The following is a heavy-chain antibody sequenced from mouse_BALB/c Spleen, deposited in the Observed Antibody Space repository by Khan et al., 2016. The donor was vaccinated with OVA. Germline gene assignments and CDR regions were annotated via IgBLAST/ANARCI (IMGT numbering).Heavy chain of an antibody. D-gene: IGHD4-1*01. Sequence: QIQLVQSGPELKKPGETVKISCKASGYTFTNYGMNWVKQAPGKGLKWMGFINTYTGEPTYADDFKGRFAFSLETSASTSYLLINNLKNEDTSTYVCARVGCSETMDYWGQGTTVTVSS. CDR1: GYTFTNYG. J-gene: IGHJ4*01. V-gene: IGHV9-3-1*01. CDR3: ARVGCSETMDY. CDR2: INTYTGEP.